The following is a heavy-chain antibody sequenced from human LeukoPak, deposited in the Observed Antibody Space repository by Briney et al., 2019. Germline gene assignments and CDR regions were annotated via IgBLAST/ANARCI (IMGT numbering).Heavy chain of an antibody. V-gene: IGHV3-30*02. CDR1: GFTFSSYG. Sequence: PGGSLRLSCAASGFTFSSYGMHWVRQAPGKGLEWVAFIRYDGSNKYYADSVKGRFTISRDNSKNTLYLQMNSLRAEDTAVYYCAKHSLAAAGTPWDYGMDVWGQGTTVTVSS. D-gene: IGHD6-13*01. CDR3: AKHSLAAAGTPWDYGMDV. J-gene: IGHJ6*02. CDR2: IRYDGSNK.